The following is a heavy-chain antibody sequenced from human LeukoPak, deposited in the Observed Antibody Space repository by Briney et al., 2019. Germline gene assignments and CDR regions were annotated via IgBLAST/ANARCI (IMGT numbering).Heavy chain of an antibody. Sequence: ASVKVSCKASGYTFTGYYMHWVRQAPGQGLEWMGWINPNSGGTNYAQKFQGRVTMTRDTSISTAYMELSRLRSDDTAVYYCARYYYDSSGYLSFVYWGQGTLVTVSS. CDR1: GYTFTGYY. V-gene: IGHV1-2*02. CDR3: ARYYYDSSGYLSFVY. CDR2: INPNSGGT. J-gene: IGHJ4*02. D-gene: IGHD3-22*01.